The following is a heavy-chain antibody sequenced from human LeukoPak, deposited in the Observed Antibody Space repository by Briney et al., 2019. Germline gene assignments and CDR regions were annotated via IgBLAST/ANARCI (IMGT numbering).Heavy chain of an antibody. J-gene: IGHJ6*02. CDR3: AKDQNSGYDYRTYGMDV. CDR2: ISYDGSNK. CDR1: GFTFSSYG. V-gene: IGHV3-30*18. Sequence: GRSLRLSCAASGFTFSSYGMHWVRQAPGKGLEWVAVISYDGSNKYYADSVKGRFTISRDNSKNTLYLQMNSLRAEDTAVYYCAKDQNSGYDYRTYGMDVWGQGITVTVSS. D-gene: IGHD5-12*01.